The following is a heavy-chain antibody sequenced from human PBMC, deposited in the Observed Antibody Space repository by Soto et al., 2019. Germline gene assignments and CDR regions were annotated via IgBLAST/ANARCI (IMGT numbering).Heavy chain of an antibody. CDR3: ARRSYDSSGYSFDY. V-gene: IGHV4-59*01. J-gene: IGHJ4*02. Sequence: ETLSLTCTVSGGSISSYYWSWIRQPPGKGLEWIGYIYYSGNTNYNPSLKSRVTISVDTSKNQFSLKLSSVTAADTAVYYCARRSYDSSGYSFDYWGQGTLVTVSS. CDR1: GGSISSYY. CDR2: IYYSGNT. D-gene: IGHD3-22*01.